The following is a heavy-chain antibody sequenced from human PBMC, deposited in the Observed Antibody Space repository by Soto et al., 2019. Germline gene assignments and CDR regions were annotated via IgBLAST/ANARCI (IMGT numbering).Heavy chain of an antibody. CDR1: GFTVSSNY. D-gene: IGHD6-19*01. CDR3: AREPNLAVAGSGRND. Sequence: GGSLRLSCAASGFTVSSNYMSWVRQAPGKGLEWVSVIYSGGSTYYADSVKGRFTISRHNSKNTLYLQMNSLRAEDTAVYYCAREPNLAVAGSGRNDWGQGTLVTVSS. J-gene: IGHJ4*02. CDR2: IYSGGST. V-gene: IGHV3-53*04.